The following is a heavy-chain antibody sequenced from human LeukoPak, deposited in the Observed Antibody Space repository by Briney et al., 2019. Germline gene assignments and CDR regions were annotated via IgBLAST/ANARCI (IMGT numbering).Heavy chain of an antibody. CDR2: ISTYNGDT. Sequence: ASVKVSCKASGYTFNTYGISWVRQAPGQGLEWMGWISTYNGDTSYVQNLQGRVTMTTDTSTSTAYMELMSLRSDDTAVYYCLRDAQRPRLTPDYWGQGALVTVSS. V-gene: IGHV1-18*01. D-gene: IGHD6-25*01. CDR3: LRDAQRPRLTPDY. CDR1: GYTFNTYG. J-gene: IGHJ4*02.